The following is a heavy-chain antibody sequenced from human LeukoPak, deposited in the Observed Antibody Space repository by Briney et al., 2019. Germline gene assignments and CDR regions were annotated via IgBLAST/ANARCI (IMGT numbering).Heavy chain of an antibody. V-gene: IGHV3-11*06. CDR3: GRQVSTVTNTGH. CDR2: ISRSGSYT. CDR1: GFTFSDYY. D-gene: IGHD4-17*01. J-gene: IGHJ4*02. Sequence: PGGSLRLSCAASGFTFSDYYMSWIRQAPGKGLEWVSYISRSGSYTNYADSVKGRFTISRDNAKNSLYLQMNSLRAEDTAVYYCGRQVSTVTNTGHWGQGTLVTVSS.